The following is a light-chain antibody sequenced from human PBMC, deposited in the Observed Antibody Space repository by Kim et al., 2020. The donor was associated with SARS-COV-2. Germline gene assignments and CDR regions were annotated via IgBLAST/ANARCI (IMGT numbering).Light chain of an antibody. CDR3: QQYNSYWT. J-gene: IGKJ1*01. Sequence: LSASVGDSVTITCRASHSISSWLAWYQQKPGKAPKLLIYKASSLESGVPSRFSGSGSGTEFTLTISSLQPDDFATYYCQQYNSYWTFGQGTKVEIK. V-gene: IGKV1-5*03. CDR2: KAS. CDR1: HSISSW.